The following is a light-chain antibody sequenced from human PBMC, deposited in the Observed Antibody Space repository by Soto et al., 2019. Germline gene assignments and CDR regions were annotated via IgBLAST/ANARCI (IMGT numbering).Light chain of an antibody. CDR3: MQSQRSRWT. CDR1: ESLLDTTGYNF. CDR2: FGS. V-gene: IGKV2-28*01. Sequence: DVVMTQSPPSVSVTPGEPASISCRSSESLLDTTGYNFLDWYVQKPGQSPQLLIYFGSTRASGVPDRFSGSGSGTDFTLNISRVEAEDVGIYYCMQSQRSRWTFGQGTKVEIK. J-gene: IGKJ1*01.